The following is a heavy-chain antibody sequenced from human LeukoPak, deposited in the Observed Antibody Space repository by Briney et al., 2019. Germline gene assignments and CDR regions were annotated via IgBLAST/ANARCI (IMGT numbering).Heavy chain of an antibody. CDR3: WMQEYQLQAVDY. D-gene: IGHD2-2*01. V-gene: IGHV1-69*13. CDR2: IIPIFGTA. CDR1: GGTFSSYA. J-gene: IGHJ4*02. Sequence: SVKVSCKASGGTFSSYAISWVRQAPGQGLEWMGGIIPIFGTANYAQKFQGRVTITADESTSTAYMELSSLRSEDTAVYYCWMQEYQLQAVDYWGQGTLVTVSS.